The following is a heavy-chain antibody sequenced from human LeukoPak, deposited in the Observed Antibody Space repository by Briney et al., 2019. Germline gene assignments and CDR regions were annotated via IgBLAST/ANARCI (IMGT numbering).Heavy chain of an antibody. CDR1: GFTFSSYA. J-gene: IGHJ6*02. CDR2: ILYDGNNK. CDR3: ARGRKYSYGTYYYGLDV. D-gene: IGHD5-18*01. V-gene: IGHV3-30-3*01. Sequence: GGSLRLSCAASGFTFSSYAMHWVRQAPGKGLEWVAVILYDGNNKYYADSVKGRFTISRDNSKNTLYLQMNSLRAEDTAVYYCARGRKYSYGTYYYGLDVWGQGTTVTVCS.